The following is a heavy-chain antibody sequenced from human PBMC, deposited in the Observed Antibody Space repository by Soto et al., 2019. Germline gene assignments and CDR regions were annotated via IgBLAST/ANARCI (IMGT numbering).Heavy chain of an antibody. V-gene: IGHV1-69*01. Sequence: QVQLLQSGAEVKKPGSSVKVSCKASGGTFSSYAISWVRQAPGQGLEWRGGIIPIFGTANCAQKFQGRVTITADEATSTAYMQLSSLRFEDTAVYYCAGSGHQYSSSYGYWGQGTLVTVSS. D-gene: IGHD6-6*01. CDR2: IIPIFGTA. CDR1: GGTFSSYA. CDR3: AGSGHQYSSSYGY. J-gene: IGHJ4*02.